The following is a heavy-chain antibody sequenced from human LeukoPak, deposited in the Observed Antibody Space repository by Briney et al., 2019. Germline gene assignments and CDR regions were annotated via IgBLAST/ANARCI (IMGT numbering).Heavy chain of an antibody. V-gene: IGHV3-23*01. CDR2: ISGSGGST. Sequence: PGGSLRLSCAASGFTFSSYAMSWVRQAPGKGLEWVSAISGSGGSTYYADSVKGRFTISRDNSKNTLYLQMNSLRAEDTAVYYCAKSGGYSGYGPTEDAFDIWGQGTMVTVSS. J-gene: IGHJ3*02. CDR3: AKSGGYSGYGPTEDAFDI. D-gene: IGHD5-12*01. CDR1: GFTFSSYA.